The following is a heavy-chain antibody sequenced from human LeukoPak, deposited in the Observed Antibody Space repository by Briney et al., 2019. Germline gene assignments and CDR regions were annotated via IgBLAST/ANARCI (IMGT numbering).Heavy chain of an antibody. CDR2: ISGSGGST. V-gene: IGHV3-23*01. J-gene: IGHJ4*02. CDR1: GFTFSTYD. D-gene: IGHD1-14*01. Sequence: GGSLRLSCAASGFTFSTYDMSWIRQAPGKGLEWVSAISGSGGSTYYADSVKGRFTISRDNAKNSLYLQMNSLRAEDTAVYYCARENHGSVDYWGQGTLVTVSS. CDR3: ARENHGSVDY.